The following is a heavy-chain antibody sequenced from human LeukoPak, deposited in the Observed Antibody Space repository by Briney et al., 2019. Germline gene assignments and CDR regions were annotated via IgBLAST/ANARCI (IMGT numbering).Heavy chain of an antibody. CDR1: GFTFSSYA. D-gene: IGHD3-10*01. J-gene: IGHJ4*02. CDR3: GKVREPGYRGGGCRGGGYYFDY. V-gene: IGHV3-23*01. CDR2: ISGSGGST. Sequence: GGSLRLSCTAFGFTFSSYAMSWVRQAPGKGLEWVSAISGSGGSTYYADSVKGRFTISRDNSKNTLYLQMNSLRAEDTAVYYCGKVREPGYRGGGCRGGGYYFDYWGQGTLVTVSS.